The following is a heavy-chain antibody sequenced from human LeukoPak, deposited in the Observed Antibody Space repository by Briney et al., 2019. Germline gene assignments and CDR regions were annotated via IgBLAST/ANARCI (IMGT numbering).Heavy chain of an antibody. Sequence: PSETLSPTCTVSGGSIDNYYWSWIRQTPGKGLEYIGHIYYSGTTTYNPSPKSRVTIAIDASKTHFSLRLKSLVASNTAVYYCARGDAGWRTQGPDALDFWGQGTLVTV. V-gene: IGHV4-59*13. CDR1: GGSIDNYY. D-gene: IGHD5-24*01. CDR3: ARGDAGWRTQGPDALDF. J-gene: IGHJ3*01. CDR2: IYYSGTT.